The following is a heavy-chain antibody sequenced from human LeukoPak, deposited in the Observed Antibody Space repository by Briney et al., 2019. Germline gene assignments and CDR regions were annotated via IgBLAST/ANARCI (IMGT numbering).Heavy chain of an antibody. Sequence: ASVKVSCKASGYTFTGYYMHWVRQAPGQGLEWMGWINPNSGGTNYAQKFQGRVTMTRDTSISTAYMELSRLRSDDTAVYYCARDPGGTYYDFWSGLDYWGQGTLVTVSS. CDR3: ARDPGGTYYDFWSGLDY. CDR1: GYTFTGYY. D-gene: IGHD3-3*01. V-gene: IGHV1-2*02. CDR2: INPNSGGT. J-gene: IGHJ4*02.